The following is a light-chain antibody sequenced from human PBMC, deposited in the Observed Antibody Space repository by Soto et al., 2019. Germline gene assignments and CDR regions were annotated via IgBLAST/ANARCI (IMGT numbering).Light chain of an antibody. J-gene: IGLJ2*01. V-gene: IGLV2-23*01. Sequence: QSVLTQPASVSGSPGQSITISCTGTSSDFGNYNLVSWYQQHPGKAPKLMIYEGGKRPSGVSNRFSGSTSGNTASLTISGLQAEDEADYYCCSFATSSTLFGGGTQLTVL. CDR2: EGG. CDR3: CSFATSSTL. CDR1: SSDFGNYNL.